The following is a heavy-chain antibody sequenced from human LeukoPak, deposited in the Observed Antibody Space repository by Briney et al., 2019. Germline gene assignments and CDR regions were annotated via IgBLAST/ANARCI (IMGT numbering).Heavy chain of an antibody. CDR1: GGSFSGYY. Sequence: SETLSLTCAVYGGSFSGYYWSWIRQPPGKGLEWIGEINHSGSTNYNPSLKSRVTISVDTSKNQFSLKLSSVTAADTAVYYCARHTGHFGVVHKWSWYFDLWGRGTLVTVSS. D-gene: IGHD3-3*01. V-gene: IGHV4-34*01. CDR3: ARHTGHFGVVHKWSWYFDL. J-gene: IGHJ2*01. CDR2: INHSGST.